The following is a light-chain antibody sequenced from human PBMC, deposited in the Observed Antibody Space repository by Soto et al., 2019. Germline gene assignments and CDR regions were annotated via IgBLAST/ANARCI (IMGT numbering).Light chain of an antibody. Sequence: QSVLTQPASVSESPGQSITISCTGTSSDVGGSNFVSWYQQHPGKPPKLIIYDVANRPSGVSNRFSGSKSGSTASLIISRLQTEDEADYYCVSYAAGTTYVFGTGTKLTVL. CDR2: DVA. V-gene: IGLV2-14*03. CDR1: SSDVGGSNF. J-gene: IGLJ1*01. CDR3: VSYAAGTTYV.